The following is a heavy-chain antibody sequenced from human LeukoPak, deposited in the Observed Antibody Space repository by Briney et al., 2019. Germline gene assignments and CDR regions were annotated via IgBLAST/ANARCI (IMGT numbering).Heavy chain of an antibody. Sequence: GGSLSCSGAACGFTFSNAWWSWPPQAPGKGLRGVGRFKSKTDGRTTDYAAPVKGRCTISRDDSKNTLYLQMNSLKTEDTAVYYCTTVRNYYDSSGYSYFQHWGQGTLVTVSS. CDR1: GFTFSNAW. V-gene: IGHV3-15*01. D-gene: IGHD3-22*01. CDR3: TTVRNYYDSSGYSYFQH. CDR2: FKSKTDGRTT. J-gene: IGHJ1*01.